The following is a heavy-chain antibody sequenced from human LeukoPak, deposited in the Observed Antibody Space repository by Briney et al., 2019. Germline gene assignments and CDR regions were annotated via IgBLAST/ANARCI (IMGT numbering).Heavy chain of an antibody. CDR2: FSGSGGTT. V-gene: IGHV3-23*01. Sequence: GGSLRLSCAASGFTFSSYAMSWVRQAPGEGLEWVSAFSGSGGTTYYADSVKGRFTLSRDNFKDTLYLQMNSLRAEDTAVYYCGKDRVIAATGRFSGLFDSWGQGTLVTVSS. CDR1: GFTFSSYA. J-gene: IGHJ4*02. CDR3: GKDRVIAATGRFSGLFDS. D-gene: IGHD6-13*01.